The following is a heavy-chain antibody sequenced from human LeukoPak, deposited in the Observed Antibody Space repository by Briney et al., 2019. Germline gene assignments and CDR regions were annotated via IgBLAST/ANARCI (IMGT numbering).Heavy chain of an antibody. CDR1: GYTFTGYY. D-gene: IGHD3-3*01. J-gene: IGHJ4*02. V-gene: IGHV1-18*04. CDR2: ISAYNGNT. CDR3: ARAKFTIFPDY. Sequence: ASVKVSCKASGYTFTGYYMHWVRQAPGQGLEWMGWISAYNGNTNYAQKLQGRVTMTTDTSTSTAYMELRSLRSDDTAVYYCARAKFTIFPDYWGQGTLVTVSS.